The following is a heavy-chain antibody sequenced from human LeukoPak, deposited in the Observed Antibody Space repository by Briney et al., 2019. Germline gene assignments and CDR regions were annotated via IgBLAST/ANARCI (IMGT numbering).Heavy chain of an antibody. D-gene: IGHD3-9*01. CDR2: ISYDGSNK. V-gene: IGHV3-30-3*01. J-gene: IGHJ4*02. CDR3: ARGAYDILTGYYPEPFGY. CDR1: GFTFSSYA. Sequence: QPGGSLRLSCAASGFTFSSYAMHWVRQAPGKGLEWVAVISYDGSNKYYADSVKGRFTISRDNSKNTLYLQMNSLRAEDTAVYYCARGAYDILTGYYPEPFGYWGQGTLVTVSS.